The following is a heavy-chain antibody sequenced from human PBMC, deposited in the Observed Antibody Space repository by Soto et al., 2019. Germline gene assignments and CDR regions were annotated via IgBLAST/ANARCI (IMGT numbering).Heavy chain of an antibody. D-gene: IGHD2-2*01. V-gene: IGHV3-9*01. Sequence: GGSLRLSCAASGFTFDDYAMHWVRQAPGKGLEWVSGISWNSGSIGYADSVKGRFTISRDNAKNSLYLQMNSLRAEDTALYYCAKDIEKYQLHEGGFDYWGQGTLVTVSS. CDR3: AKDIEKYQLHEGGFDY. CDR2: ISWNSGSI. J-gene: IGHJ4*02. CDR1: GFTFDDYA.